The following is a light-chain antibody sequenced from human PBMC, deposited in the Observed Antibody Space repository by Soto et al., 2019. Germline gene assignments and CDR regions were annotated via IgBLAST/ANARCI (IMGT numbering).Light chain of an antibody. Sequence: DLQMTQSPSTLSGSVGARVTITCRASQTISSWLAWYQQKPGRAPELLIHAASSLQSGVPSRFSGSGSGTDFTLTINSLQPEDFATYYCQQAYSFPITFGQGTRLEIK. CDR3: QQAYSFPIT. J-gene: IGKJ5*01. V-gene: IGKV1-12*01. CDR2: AAS. CDR1: QTISSW.